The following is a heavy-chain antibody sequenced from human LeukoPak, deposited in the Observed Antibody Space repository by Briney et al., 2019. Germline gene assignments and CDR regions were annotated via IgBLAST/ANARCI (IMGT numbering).Heavy chain of an antibody. D-gene: IGHD2-2*01. J-gene: IGHJ4*02. CDR2: IYPGDSDT. CDR3: ARPVSEYQLPDPYYFDY. V-gene: IGHV5-51*01. CDR1: GYSFTSYW. Sequence: GESLKISCKGSGYSFTSYWIGWVRQMLGKGLEWMGIIYPGDSDTRYSPSFQGQVTISADKSISTAYLQWSSLKASDTAMYYCARPVSEYQLPDPYYFDYWGQGTLVTVSS.